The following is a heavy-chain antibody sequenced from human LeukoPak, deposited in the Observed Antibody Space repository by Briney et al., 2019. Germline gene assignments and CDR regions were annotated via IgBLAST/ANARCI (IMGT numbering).Heavy chain of an antibody. Sequence: PAGSLRLSCAASGFTFSSYAMSRVRQAPGKGLEWVSVISGSGGSTYYADSVKGRFTISRDNSKNTLYLQMNSRRAEDTAVYYCAKDLTTVTTGEFDTWGQGTLVTVSS. CDR3: AKDLTTVTTGEFDT. J-gene: IGHJ5*02. D-gene: IGHD4-17*01. CDR2: ISGSGGST. CDR1: GFTFSSYA. V-gene: IGHV3-23*01.